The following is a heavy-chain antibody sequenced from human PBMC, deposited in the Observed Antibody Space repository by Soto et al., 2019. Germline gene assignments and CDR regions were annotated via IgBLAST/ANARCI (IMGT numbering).Heavy chain of an antibody. V-gene: IGHV3-66*01. CDR2: IYSGGST. J-gene: IGHJ4*02. CDR1: GFTVSSNY. D-gene: IGHD3-10*01. CDR3: ARDHGGHMVRGRYFDY. Sequence: PGGSLRLSCAASGFTVSSNYMSWVRQAPGKGLEWVSVIYSGGSTYYADSVKGRFTISRDNSKNTLYLQMNSLRAEDTAVYYCARDHGGHMVRGRYFDYWGQGTLVTVSS.